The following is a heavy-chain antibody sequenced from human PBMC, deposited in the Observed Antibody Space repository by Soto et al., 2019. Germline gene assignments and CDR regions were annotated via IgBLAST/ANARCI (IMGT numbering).Heavy chain of an antibody. V-gene: IGHV5-51*01. J-gene: IGHJ4*02. D-gene: IGHD5-12*01. Sequence: EVQLVQSGAEVKTPGESLKISCKGSGYSFANYWIGWVRQMPGKGLEWMALIFPGDSHTRYSPSLQGQVTISVDKSISTAYLQWSSLKASDTAMYYCAKHGYSGYGAFSDWGQGTLVTVSS. CDR2: IFPGDSHT. CDR3: AKHGYSGYGAFSD. CDR1: GYSFANYW.